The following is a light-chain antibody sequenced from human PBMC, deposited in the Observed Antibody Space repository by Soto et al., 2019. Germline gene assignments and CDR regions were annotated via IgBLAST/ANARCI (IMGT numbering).Light chain of an antibody. J-gene: IGKJ3*01. CDR2: DAS. CDR1: QDINSR. V-gene: IGKV1-12*02. CDR3: QQANTFPFT. Sequence: DIQMTQSPSSVSASVGDRVTITCRASQDINSRLAWYRRKPGKAPQLLIYDASSLQSGVPSRFSGSGSGTSFTLTIRRLQPEDFATYFCQQANTFPFTFGPGTKVEIK.